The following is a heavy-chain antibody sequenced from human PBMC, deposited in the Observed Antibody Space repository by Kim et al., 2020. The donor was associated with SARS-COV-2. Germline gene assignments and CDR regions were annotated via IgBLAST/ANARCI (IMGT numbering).Heavy chain of an antibody. J-gene: IGHJ6*02. D-gene: IGHD1-26*01. CDR2: INHSGST. Sequence: SETLSLTCAVYGGSFSGYYWSWIRQPPGKGLEWIGEINHSGSTNYNPSLKSRVTISVDTSKNQFSLKLSSVTAADTAVYYCARGKYQQLVLSGSYYGGGYYYYGMDVWGQGTTVTVSS. V-gene: IGHV4-34*01. CDR1: GGSFSGYY. CDR3: ARGKYQQLVLSGSYYGGGYYYYGMDV.